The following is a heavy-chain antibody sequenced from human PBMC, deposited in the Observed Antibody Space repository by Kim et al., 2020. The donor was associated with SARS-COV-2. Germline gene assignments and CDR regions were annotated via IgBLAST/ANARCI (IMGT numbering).Heavy chain of an antibody. V-gene: IGHV1-46*01. CDR3: ARDLSGYYYYGMDV. D-gene: IGHD1-26*01. J-gene: IGHJ6*02. Sequence: AQKLQGRVTMTRDTSTSTVYMELSSLRSEDTAVYYCARDLSGYYYYGMDVWGQGTTVTVSS.